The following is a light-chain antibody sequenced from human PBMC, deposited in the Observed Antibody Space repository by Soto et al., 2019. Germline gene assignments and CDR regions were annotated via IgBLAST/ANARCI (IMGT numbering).Light chain of an antibody. J-gene: IGKJ2*01. V-gene: IGKV1D-16*01. Sequence: DIQMTQSPSSLSASVGDRVTITCRASQGISSWLAWYQQKPEKAPKSLIYASSSFQSGVPSRFSGSGFGTQFSHTISSLQPEDFATYYCQQYHTYPYTFGQGTKLEI. CDR1: QGISSW. CDR3: QQYHTYPYT. CDR2: ASS.